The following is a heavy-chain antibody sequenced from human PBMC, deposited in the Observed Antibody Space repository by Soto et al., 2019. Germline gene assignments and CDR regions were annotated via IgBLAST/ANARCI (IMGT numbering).Heavy chain of an antibody. CDR2: ISYDGSNK. Sequence: GGSLRLSCAASGFTFSSYAMHWVRQAPGKGLEWVAVISYDGSNKYYADSVKGRFTISRDNSKNTLYLQMNSLRAEDTAVYYCARDRLAAAAPDAFDIWGQGTMVTVS. J-gene: IGHJ3*02. D-gene: IGHD6-13*01. V-gene: IGHV3-30-3*01. CDR3: ARDRLAAAAPDAFDI. CDR1: GFTFSSYA.